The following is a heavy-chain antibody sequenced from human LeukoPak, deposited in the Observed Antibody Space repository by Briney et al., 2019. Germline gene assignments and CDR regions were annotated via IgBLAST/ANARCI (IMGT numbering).Heavy chain of an antibody. CDR1: GFTFSSSS. D-gene: IGHD3-10*01. CDR2: ISSSSTI. J-gene: IGHJ4*02. V-gene: IGHV3-48*01. CDR3: AKGSRGCDY. Sequence: VGSLRLSCAASGFTFSSSSMNWVRQAPGKGLEWVSYISSSSTIYYADSVKGRFTISRDNSKNTLYLQMNSLRAEDTAVYYCAKGSRGCDYWGQGTLVTVSS.